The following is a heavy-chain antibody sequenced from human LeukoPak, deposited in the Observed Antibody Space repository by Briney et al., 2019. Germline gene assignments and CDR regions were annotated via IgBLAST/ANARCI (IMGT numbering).Heavy chain of an antibody. CDR2: IRYDGSNK. V-gene: IGHV3-30*02. D-gene: IGHD2-2*01. Sequence: GGSLRLSCAASGFTFSSYGMHLVRQAPGKGLEWVAFIRYDGSNKYYADSVKGRFTISRDNSKNTLYLQMNSLRAGDTAVYYCARGYCSSTSCYADYYYYMDVWGKGTTVTISS. CDR1: GFTFSSYG. CDR3: ARGYCSSTSCYADYYYYMDV. J-gene: IGHJ6*03.